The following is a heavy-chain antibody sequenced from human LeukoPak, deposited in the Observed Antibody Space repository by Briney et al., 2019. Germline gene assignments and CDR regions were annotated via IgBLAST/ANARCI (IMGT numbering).Heavy chain of an antibody. Sequence: SQTLSLTCTVSGGSISSGGYYWSWIRQHPGKGLEWIGYIYYSGSTNYNPSLKSRVTISVDTSKNQFSLKLSSVTAADTAVYYCARSYSGYDLHAFDIWGQGTMVTVSS. V-gene: IGHV4-61*08. CDR1: GGSISSGGYY. CDR2: IYYSGST. D-gene: IGHD5-12*01. CDR3: ARSYSGYDLHAFDI. J-gene: IGHJ3*02.